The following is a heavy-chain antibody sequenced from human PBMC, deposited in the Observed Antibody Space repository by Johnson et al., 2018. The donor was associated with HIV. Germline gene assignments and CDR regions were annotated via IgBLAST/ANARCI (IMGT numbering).Heavy chain of an antibody. V-gene: IGHV3-21*01. CDR1: GFTVSSNY. Sequence: EVQLMESGGGLVQPGGSLRLSCAASGFTVSSNYMNWVRQAPGKGLEWVSAISSNGIGTYYANSVDGRFTISRDNAKNSLYLQMNSLRAEDTAVYYCARDGGGLDHDAFDIWGQGTMVTVSS. CDR3: ARDGGGLDHDAFDI. J-gene: IGHJ3*02. D-gene: IGHD3/OR15-3a*01. CDR2: ISSNGIGT.